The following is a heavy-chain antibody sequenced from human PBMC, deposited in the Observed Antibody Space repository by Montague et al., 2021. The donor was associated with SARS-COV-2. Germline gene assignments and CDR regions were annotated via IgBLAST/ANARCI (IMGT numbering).Heavy chain of an antibody. V-gene: IGHV4-61*02. D-gene: IGHD5-12*01. CDR2: IYTSGTT. J-gene: IGHJ4*02. CDR1: GGSISSGSYY. CDR3: ARAHSGSWAHLDN. Sequence: PLSLTCTVSGGSISSGSYYWSWIRQPAGKGLEWIGRIYTSGTTDYSFSLKSRVTISVDTSKNQFSLKLTSVTAADTAVYYCARAHSGSWAHLDNWGQGSLVTVSS.